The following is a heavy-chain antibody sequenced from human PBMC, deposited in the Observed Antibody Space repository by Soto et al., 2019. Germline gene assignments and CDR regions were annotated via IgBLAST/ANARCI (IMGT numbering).Heavy chain of an antibody. CDR3: VKDFRVGYDWTHD. V-gene: IGHV3-23*01. CDR2: IRGSGGPT. CDR1: GFIFSNYA. J-gene: IGHJ4*02. Sequence: DVQLLESGGDLVQPGGSLRLSCAASGFIFSNYAMSWVRQAPGKGLEWVSLIRGSGGPTNYADSVKGRFTVSRDNSKNLLLLQMNSLRADDTAVYYCVKDFRVGYDWTHDWGQGTLVTVSS. D-gene: IGHD5-12*01.